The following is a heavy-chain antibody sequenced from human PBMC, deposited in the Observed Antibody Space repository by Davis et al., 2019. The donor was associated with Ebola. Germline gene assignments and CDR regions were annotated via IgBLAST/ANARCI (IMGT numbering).Heavy chain of an antibody. CDR2: INPSGGST. V-gene: IGHV1-46*01. CDR3: ARDSDGDYVNYYYYYGMDV. Sequence: ASVKVSCKASGNIFTNHYIQWVRQAPGQGLEWMGIINPSGGSTSYAQKFQGRVTMTRDTSTSTVYMELSSLRSEDTAVYYCARDSDGDYVNYYYYYGMDVWGQGTTVTVSS. J-gene: IGHJ6*02. D-gene: IGHD4-17*01. CDR1: GNIFTNHY.